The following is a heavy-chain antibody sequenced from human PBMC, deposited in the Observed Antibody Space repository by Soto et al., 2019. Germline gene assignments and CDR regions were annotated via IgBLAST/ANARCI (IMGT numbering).Heavy chain of an antibody. V-gene: IGHV4-30-2*02. CDR1: CGSISSSVYS. Sequence: PSETLSLTCAVSCGSISSSVYSWNWIRQPPGKGLEWIGYIYHSGNTYYNPSLKSRVTISVDRSKNQFSLKLSSVTAADTAVYYCARAYDFWSGYYWFDPWGQGTLVTVSS. CDR2: IYHSGNT. J-gene: IGHJ5*02. CDR3: ARAYDFWSGYYWFDP. D-gene: IGHD3-3*01.